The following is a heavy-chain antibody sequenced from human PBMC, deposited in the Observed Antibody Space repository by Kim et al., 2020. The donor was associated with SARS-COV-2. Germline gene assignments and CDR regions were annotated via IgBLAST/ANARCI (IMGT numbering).Heavy chain of an antibody. CDR2: ISYDGSNK. D-gene: IGHD3-22*01. Sequence: GGSLRLSCAASGFTFSSYAMHWVRQAPGKGLEWVAVISYDGSNKYYADSVKGRFTISRDNSKNTLYLQMNSLRAEDTAVYYCARDQGYDSSGYYPGDWFYFDYWGQGTLVTVSS. CDR3: ARDQGYDSSGYYPGDWFYFDY. J-gene: IGHJ4*02. V-gene: IGHV3-30*04. CDR1: GFTFSSYA.